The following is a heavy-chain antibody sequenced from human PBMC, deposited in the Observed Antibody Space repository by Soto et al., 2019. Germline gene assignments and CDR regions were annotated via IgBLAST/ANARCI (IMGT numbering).Heavy chain of an antibody. Sequence: SETLSLTCTVPGGSISSYYWGWIRQPPGKGLEWIGYIYYSGSTNYNPSLKSRVTISVDTSKNQFSLKLSSVTAADTAIYYCGRVVEGATRHTDFDSWGQGTLVTVSS. CDR3: GRVVEGATRHTDFDS. CDR2: IYYSGST. V-gene: IGHV4-59*01. J-gene: IGHJ5*01. D-gene: IGHD2-15*01. CDR1: GGSISSYY.